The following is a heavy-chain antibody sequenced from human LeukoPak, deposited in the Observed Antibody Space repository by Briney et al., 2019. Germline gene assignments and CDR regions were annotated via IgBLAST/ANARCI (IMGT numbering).Heavy chain of an antibody. J-gene: IGHJ4*02. CDR1: GFTFSSYG. V-gene: IGHV3-30*02. Sequence: GGSLRLSCAASGFTFSSYGMHWVRQAPGKGLEWVAFIRYDGSNKYYADSMKGRFTISRDNSKNTLYLQVNSLRAEDTAVYYCAKSLYYYDSTFDYWGQGTLVTVSS. D-gene: IGHD3-22*01. CDR3: AKSLYYYDSTFDY. CDR2: IRYDGSNK.